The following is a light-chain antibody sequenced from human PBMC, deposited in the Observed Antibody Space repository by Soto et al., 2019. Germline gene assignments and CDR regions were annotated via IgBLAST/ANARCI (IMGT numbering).Light chain of an antibody. CDR1: QSVSSSS. CDR2: GAS. Sequence: EIVLTQSPGTLSLSPGEGATLSCRASQSVSSSSLTWYQQKRGQAPRLLIYGASTRATGIPDRFSGSGSGTDFTLTISRLEPEYFAVYYCKWYHSSFTFGGGTKLEIK. J-gene: IGKJ4*01. V-gene: IGKV3-20*01. CDR3: KWYHSSFT.